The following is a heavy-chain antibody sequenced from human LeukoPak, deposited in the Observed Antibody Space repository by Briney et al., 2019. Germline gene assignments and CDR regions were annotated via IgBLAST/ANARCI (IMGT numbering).Heavy chain of an antibody. CDR1: GFTFSSYG. Sequence: GGSLRLSCAASGFTFSSYGMHWVRQAPGKGLEWVAFIRYDGSNKYYADSVKGRFTISRDNSKNTLYLQMNSLRAEDTAVYYCAKDAEMWYYDSSGYYPSGYFQHWGQGTLVTVSS. D-gene: IGHD3-22*01. CDR3: AKDAEMWYYDSSGYYPSGYFQH. CDR2: IRYDGSNK. V-gene: IGHV3-30*02. J-gene: IGHJ1*01.